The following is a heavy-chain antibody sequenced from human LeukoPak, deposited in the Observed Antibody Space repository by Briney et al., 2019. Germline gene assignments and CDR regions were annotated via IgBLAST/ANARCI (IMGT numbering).Heavy chain of an antibody. CDR3: ARVHPTSTAARPHWFDP. J-gene: IGHJ5*02. CDR1: GGSISSSSYY. V-gene: IGHV4-39*07. D-gene: IGHD6-6*01. Sequence: SETLSLTCTVSGGSISSSSYYWGWIRQPPGKGLEWIGSIYYSGSTYYNPSLKSRVTISVDTSKNQFSLKLSSVTAADTAVYYCARVHPTSTAARPHWFDPWGQGTLVTVSS. CDR2: IYYSGST.